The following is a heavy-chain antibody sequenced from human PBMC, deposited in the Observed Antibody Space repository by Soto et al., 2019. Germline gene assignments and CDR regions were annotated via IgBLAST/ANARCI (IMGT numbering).Heavy chain of an antibody. CDR2: IGTTGSIV. J-gene: IGHJ4*02. CDR3: AKSGRFGELDY. CDR1: EFTFRSYE. D-gene: IGHD3-10*01. V-gene: IGHV3-48*03. Sequence: PGGSLRLSCEASEFTFRSYEMNWVRQVPGKGLEWLSYIGTTGSIVYYADSVKGRFTISRDNAKKTLYLQINSPRVEDTAVYYCAKSGRFGELDYWGQGTLVTVSS.